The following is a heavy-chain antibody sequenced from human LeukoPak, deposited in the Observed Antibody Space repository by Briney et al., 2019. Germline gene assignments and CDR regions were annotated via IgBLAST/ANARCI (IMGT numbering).Heavy chain of an antibody. V-gene: IGHV3-30*04. CDR1: GFTSSSYA. CDR3: ARDGGGLLWFGELSYFDY. Sequence: GGSLRLSCAASGFTSSSYAMHWVRQAPGKGLEWVAVISYDGSNKYYADSVKGRFTISRDNSKNTLYLQMNSLRAEDTAVYYCARDGGGLLWFGELSYFDYWGQGTLVTVSS. CDR2: ISYDGSNK. D-gene: IGHD3-10*01. J-gene: IGHJ4*02.